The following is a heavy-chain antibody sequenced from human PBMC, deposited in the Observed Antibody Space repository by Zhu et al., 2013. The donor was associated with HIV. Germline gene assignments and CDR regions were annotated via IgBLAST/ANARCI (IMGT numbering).Heavy chain of an antibody. V-gene: IGHV1-69*01. Sequence: QVQLVQSGAEVKKPGSSVKVSCKASGGTFSSYAISWVRQAPGQGLEWMGGIIPIFGTANYAQKFQGRVTITADESTSTAYMELSSLRSEDTAVYYCALKGAYYDFWSGYPTYYFDYWGQGTLVTVSS. J-gene: IGHJ4*02. CDR3: ALKGAYYDFWSGYPTYYFDY. CDR1: GGTFSSYA. D-gene: IGHD3-3*01. CDR2: IIPIFGTA.